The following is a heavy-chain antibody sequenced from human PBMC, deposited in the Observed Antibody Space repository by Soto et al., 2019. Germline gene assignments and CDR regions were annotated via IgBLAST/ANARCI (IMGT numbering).Heavy chain of an antibody. J-gene: IGHJ4*02. CDR1: GGTFSSYA. CDR2: IIPIFGTA. CDR3: AGGAAPEGWGSYRWADY. V-gene: IGHV1-69*01. Sequence: QVQLVQSGAEVKKPGSSVKVSCKASGGTFSSYAISWVRQAPGQGLEWMGGIIPIFGTANYAQKFQGRVTITADQATSTSSMGVSSLRSEDTVVNYWAGGAAPEGWGSYRWADYWGQGTLVTVSS. D-gene: IGHD1-26*01.